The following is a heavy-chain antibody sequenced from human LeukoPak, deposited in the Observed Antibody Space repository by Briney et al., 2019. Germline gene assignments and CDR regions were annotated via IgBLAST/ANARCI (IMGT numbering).Heavy chain of an antibody. CDR2: IYWNDDK. Sequence: SGPTLVKPTQTLTLTCTFSGFSLSTSGVGVGWIRQPPGKALEWLALIYWNDDKRYSSSLKSRLTITKDTSKNQVVLTMTNMDPVDTATYYCAHMGRHWELLIAPWGWFDPWGQGTLVTVSS. J-gene: IGHJ5*02. CDR3: AHMGRHWELLIAPWGWFDP. CDR1: GFSLSTSGVG. D-gene: IGHD1-26*01. V-gene: IGHV2-5*01.